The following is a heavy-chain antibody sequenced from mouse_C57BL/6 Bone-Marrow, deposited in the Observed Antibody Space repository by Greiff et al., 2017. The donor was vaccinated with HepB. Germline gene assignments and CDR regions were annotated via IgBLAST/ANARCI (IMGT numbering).Heavy chain of an antibody. CDR3: ARQRLRHWYFDV. CDR1: GYAFSSYW. J-gene: IGHJ1*03. D-gene: IGHD2-4*01. Sequence: VQLQQSGAELVKPGASVKISCKASGYAFSSYWMNWVKQRPGKGLEWIGQIYPGDGDTNYNGKFKGKATLTADKSSSTAYMQLSSLTSEDSAVYFCARQRLRHWYFDVWGTGTTVTVSS. V-gene: IGHV1-80*01. CDR2: IYPGDGDT.